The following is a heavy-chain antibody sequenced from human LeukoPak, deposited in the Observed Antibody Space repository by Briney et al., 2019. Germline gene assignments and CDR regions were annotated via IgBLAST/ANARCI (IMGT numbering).Heavy chain of an antibody. CDR2: ISSSSSSI. Sequence: GGSLRLSCAASGFTFSTYSLNWVRQAPGKGLEWVSYISSSSSSIYYADSVKGRFTISRDSAKNSLYLQMNSLRAEDTAVYYCAREYSSSTGKASDYWGQGTLVTVSS. D-gene: IGHD6-6*01. CDR3: AREYSSSTGKASDY. CDR1: GFTFSTYS. J-gene: IGHJ4*02. V-gene: IGHV3-48*01.